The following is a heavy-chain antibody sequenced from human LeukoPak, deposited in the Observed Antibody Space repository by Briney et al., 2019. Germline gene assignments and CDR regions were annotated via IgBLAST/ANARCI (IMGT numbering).Heavy chain of an antibody. CDR2: IYPGDSDT. V-gene: IGHV5-51*01. Sequence: GESLKISCKGSGYSITSYWIGWVRQMPGKGLEWMGIIYPGDSDTKYSPSFQGQVTISADKSISTAYLQWSSLKASDTAMYYCARIGCSGGSCYSVSYWGQGTLVTVSS. D-gene: IGHD2-15*01. J-gene: IGHJ4*02. CDR1: GYSITSYW. CDR3: ARIGCSGGSCYSVSY.